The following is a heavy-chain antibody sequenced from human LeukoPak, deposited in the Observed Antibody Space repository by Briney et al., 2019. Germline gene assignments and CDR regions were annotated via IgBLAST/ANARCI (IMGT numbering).Heavy chain of an antibody. Sequence: GGSLRLSCAASGFTFSSYEMNWVRQAPGKGLEWVAVISYDGSNKYYADSVKGRFTISRDNSKNTLYLQMNSLRAEDTAVYYCAKGGVGGYYYAHFDYWGQGTLVTVSS. V-gene: IGHV3-30*18. CDR1: GFTFSSYE. D-gene: IGHD3-22*01. CDR3: AKGGVGGYYYAHFDY. J-gene: IGHJ4*02. CDR2: ISYDGSNK.